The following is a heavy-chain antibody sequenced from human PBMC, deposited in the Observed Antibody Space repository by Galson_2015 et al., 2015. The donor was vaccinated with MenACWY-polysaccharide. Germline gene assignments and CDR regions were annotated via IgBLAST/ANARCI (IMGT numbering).Heavy chain of an antibody. J-gene: IGHJ4*02. Sequence: SLRLSCAASGFTFSTYGIQWVRQAPGKGLEWVAVISNDGSKNYYADSVKGRFTISRDNSKNTLYLQMNSLRAEDTAVYYCAKGKFAYYDFWSGYLLDYRGQGTLVTVSS. V-gene: IGHV3-30*18. CDR1: GFTFSTYG. D-gene: IGHD3-3*01. CDR2: ISNDGSKN. CDR3: AKGKFAYYDFWSGYLLDY.